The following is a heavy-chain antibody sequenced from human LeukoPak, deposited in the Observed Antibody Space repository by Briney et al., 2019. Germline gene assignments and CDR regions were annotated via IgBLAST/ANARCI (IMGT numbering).Heavy chain of an antibody. CDR3: AKDRGYYYDSSGYPRFDYGMDV. CDR2: ISGSGGST. CDR1: GFTFSGYA. J-gene: IGHJ6*02. V-gene: IGHV3-23*01. D-gene: IGHD3-22*01. Sequence: GGSLRLSCAASGFTFSGYAMSWVRQAPGKGLEWVSAISGSGGSTYYADSVKGRFTISRDNSKNTLYLQMNSLRAEDTAVYYCAKDRGYYYDSSGYPRFDYGMDVWGQGTTVTVSS.